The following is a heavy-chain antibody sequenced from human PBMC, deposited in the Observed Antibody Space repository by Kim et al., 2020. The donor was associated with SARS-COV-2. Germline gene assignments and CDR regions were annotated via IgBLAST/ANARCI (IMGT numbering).Heavy chain of an antibody. D-gene: IGHD2-2*01. Sequence: SETLSLTCTVSGGSISSGDYYWSWIRQPPGKGLEWIGYIYYSGSTYYNPSLKSRVTISVDTSKNQFSLKLSSVTAADTAVYYCARGGVVVVPAATTGFDYWGQGTLVTVSS. CDR1: GGSISSGDYY. CDR2: IYYSGST. V-gene: IGHV4-30-4*01. J-gene: IGHJ4*02. CDR3: ARGGVVVVPAATTGFDY.